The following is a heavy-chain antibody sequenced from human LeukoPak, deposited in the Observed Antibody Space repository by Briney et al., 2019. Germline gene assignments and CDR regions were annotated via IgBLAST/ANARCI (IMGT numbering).Heavy chain of an antibody. CDR2: IRGNSGSI. V-gene: IGHV3-9*01. D-gene: IGHD6-6*01. J-gene: IGHJ4*02. Sequence: GGYLRLSCAASGFTFDDYAMHWVRQASGKGLEWVSGIRGNSGSIGYADSVKGRFTISRDNAKNSLYLQMNSLRTEDTALYYCAKDIAPFNVHSSSSGGFDYWGQGTLVTVSS. CDR3: AKDIAPFNVHSSSSGGFDY. CDR1: GFTFDDYA.